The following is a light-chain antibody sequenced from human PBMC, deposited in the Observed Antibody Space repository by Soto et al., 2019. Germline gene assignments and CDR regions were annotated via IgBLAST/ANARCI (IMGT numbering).Light chain of an antibody. CDR1: QSISSSF. V-gene: IGKV3-20*01. J-gene: IGKJ4*01. CDR3: QHSGSSPPFT. Sequence: EFVLTQSPGTLSLSPGERATLSCRASQSISSSFLAWYQQKPGQAPRLLIYGASSRGTGITARFSGSGSGTDFTLTISRLEPEDFAVYYCQHSGSSPPFTFGGGTNVEIK. CDR2: GAS.